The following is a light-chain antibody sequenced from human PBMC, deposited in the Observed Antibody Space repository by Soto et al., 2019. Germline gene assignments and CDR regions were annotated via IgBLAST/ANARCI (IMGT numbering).Light chain of an antibody. V-gene: IGLV2-23*01. Sequence: QSALTQPASVSGSPGQSITISCTGTSSDVGSYNLVSWYEQHPGKAPKLIIYEDSKRPSGVSNRFSGSKSGNTASLTISGLQAEDEADYYCCSYAGYDTWVFGGGTQLTVL. CDR2: EDS. CDR3: CSYAGYDTWV. J-gene: IGLJ3*02. CDR1: SSDVGSYNL.